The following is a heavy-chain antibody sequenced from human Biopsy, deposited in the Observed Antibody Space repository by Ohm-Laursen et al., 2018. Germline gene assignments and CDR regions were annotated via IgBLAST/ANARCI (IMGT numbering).Heavy chain of an antibody. CDR2: IYWNEDK. Sequence: TQTLTLTFTFSGFSLSTSGEGVGWIRQPPGKALEWLGIIYWNEDKRYSPSLRSRLTITKDTSKNQAVLIMTNLDPVDTGTYYCAHTLFREVPWTHFDYWGQGALVTVSS. V-gene: IGHV2-5*01. D-gene: IGHD3-3*01. J-gene: IGHJ4*02. CDR3: AHTLFREVPWTHFDY. CDR1: GFSLSTSGEG.